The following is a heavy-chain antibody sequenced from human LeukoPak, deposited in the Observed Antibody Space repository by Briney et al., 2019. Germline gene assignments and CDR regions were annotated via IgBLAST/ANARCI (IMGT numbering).Heavy chain of an antibody. CDR2: INWNGDST. CDR1: GFTFSSYW. V-gene: IGHV3-20*04. Sequence: GGSLRLSCAASGFTFSSYWMNWVRQAPGKGLEWVSGINWNGDSTGYVDSVKGRFTISRDNAKNSLYLQMNSLRAEDTAVYYCAELGITMIGGVWGKGTTVTISS. J-gene: IGHJ6*04. CDR3: AELGITMIGGV. D-gene: IGHD3-10*02.